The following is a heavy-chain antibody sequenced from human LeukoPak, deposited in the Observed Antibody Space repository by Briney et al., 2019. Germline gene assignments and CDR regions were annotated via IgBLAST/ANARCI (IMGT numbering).Heavy chain of an antibody. Sequence: ASVKVSCKASGYTFTSYDINWVRQATGQGLEWMGWMNLNSDNTGYAQKFQGRVTITRNTSISTAYMELSSLRSEDTAVYYCARGRRYCSGGSCFYYFDYWGQGTLVTVSS. J-gene: IGHJ4*02. CDR3: ARGRRYCSGGSCFYYFDY. D-gene: IGHD2-15*01. CDR1: GYTFTSYD. V-gene: IGHV1-8*03. CDR2: MNLNSDNT.